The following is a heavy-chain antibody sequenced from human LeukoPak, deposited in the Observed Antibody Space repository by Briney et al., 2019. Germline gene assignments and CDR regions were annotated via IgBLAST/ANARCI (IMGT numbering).Heavy chain of an antibody. CDR3: AKEYEAQYYYDSSGYYGN. J-gene: IGHJ4*02. V-gene: IGHV3-33*06. CDR2: IWYDGSNK. CDR1: GFTFSSYG. Sequence: PGRSLRLSCAASGFTFSSYGMHWVRQAPGKGLEWVAVIWYDGSNKYYADSVKGRFTISRDNSKNTLYLQMNSLRAEDTAVYYCAKEYEAQYYYDSSGYYGNWGQGTLVTVSS. D-gene: IGHD3-22*01.